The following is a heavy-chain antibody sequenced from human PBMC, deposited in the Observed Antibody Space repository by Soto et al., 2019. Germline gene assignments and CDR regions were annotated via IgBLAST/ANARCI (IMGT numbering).Heavy chain of an antibody. J-gene: IGHJ4*02. CDR3: ARGTFGPDS. Sequence: AGGSLRLSCAASGFTFTNYGMSWVRQAPGQGLEWVPSITTSGTATYYADSVKGRFTISRDSSNNTLFLQMYSLRAEDTAVYYCARGTFGPDSWGQGTLVTVSS. CDR1: GFTFTNYG. V-gene: IGHV3-23*01. D-gene: IGHD3-3*01. CDR2: ITTSGTAT.